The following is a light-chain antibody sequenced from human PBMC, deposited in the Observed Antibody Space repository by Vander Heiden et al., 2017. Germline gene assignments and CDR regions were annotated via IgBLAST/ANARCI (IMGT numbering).Light chain of an antibody. Sequence: QSVLTQPPSASATPGQRVTIPGSGSSSNIGSNAVSWYQQLPGMAPKFLIFSNNQRPSGAPDRFSGSKSGTSASLAISGLQSEDEADYYCAAWDDSLKAWVFGGGTKLTVL. CDR1: SSNIGSNA. J-gene: IGLJ3*02. V-gene: IGLV1-44*01. CDR3: AAWDDSLKAWV. CDR2: SNN.